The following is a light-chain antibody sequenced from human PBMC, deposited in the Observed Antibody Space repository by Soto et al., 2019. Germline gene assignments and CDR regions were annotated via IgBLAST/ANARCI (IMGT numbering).Light chain of an antibody. V-gene: IGLV1-44*01. J-gene: IGLJ2*01. CDR1: SSNIGSNT. CDR2: SYN. Sequence: QSVLTQPPSASGTPGQRVTISCSGSSSNIGSNTVNWYQQLPGTAPKLLIYSYNQRPSGVPDRFSGSKSGTSASLAISGLQSEDEADYYCAAWDDSLNAVVFGGGTKLTVL. CDR3: AAWDDSLNAVV.